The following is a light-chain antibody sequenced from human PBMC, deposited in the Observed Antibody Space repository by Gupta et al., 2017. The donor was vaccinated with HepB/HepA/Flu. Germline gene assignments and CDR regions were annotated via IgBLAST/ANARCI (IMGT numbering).Light chain of an antibody. J-gene: IGKJ5*01. CDR2: DAS. V-gene: IGKV3-15*01. CDR3: QQYNDWPPVT. Sequence: EIVMTQSPATLSVSPGERATLSCRASQSINRKLAWYLQKPGQAPRLLIYDASTRATGIPASFSGSGSATEFTLTISDRQSEDFAIYYCQQYNDWPPVTFGQGTRLEIK. CDR1: QSINRK.